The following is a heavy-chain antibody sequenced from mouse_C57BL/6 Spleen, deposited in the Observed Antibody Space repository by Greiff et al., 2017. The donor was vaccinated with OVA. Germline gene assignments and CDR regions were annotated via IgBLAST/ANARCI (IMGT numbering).Heavy chain of an antibody. CDR3: ARGEFITTVVGYFDV. Sequence: QVQLQQPGAELVMPGASVKLSCKASGYTFTSYWMHWVKQRPGQGLEWIGEIDPSDSYPNYNQKFKGKSTVTVDKSSSTAYMQLSSLTSEDSAVYYCARGEFITTVVGYFDVWGTGTTVTVSS. V-gene: IGHV1-69*01. D-gene: IGHD1-1*01. J-gene: IGHJ1*03. CDR2: IDPSDSYP. CDR1: GYTFTSYW.